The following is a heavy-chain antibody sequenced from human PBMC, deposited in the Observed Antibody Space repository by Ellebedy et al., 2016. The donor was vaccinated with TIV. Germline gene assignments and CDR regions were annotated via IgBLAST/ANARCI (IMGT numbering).Heavy chain of an antibody. Sequence: MPSETLSLTCAVSGGSISSYYWSWIRQPAGKGLEWIGRIYTSGSTNYNPSLKSRVTMSVDTSKNQFSLKLSYVTAADTAVYYCAREHTPDYGDYYGMDVWGQGTTVTVSS. CDR1: GGSISSYY. CDR3: AREHTPDYGDYYGMDV. J-gene: IGHJ6*02. D-gene: IGHD4-17*01. V-gene: IGHV4-4*07. CDR2: IYTSGST.